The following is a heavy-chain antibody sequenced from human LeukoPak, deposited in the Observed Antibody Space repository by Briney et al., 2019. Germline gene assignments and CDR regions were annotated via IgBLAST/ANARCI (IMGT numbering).Heavy chain of an antibody. V-gene: IGHV4-61*02. D-gene: IGHD3-3*01. Sequence: SETLSLTCTVSGGSISSGSYYWSWIRQPAGKGLEWIGRSYTSGSTNYNPSLKSRVTISVDTSKNQFSLKLSSATAADTAVYYCAGTYYGFWSGYYPHYYYYMDVWGKGTTVTVSS. J-gene: IGHJ6*03. CDR1: GGSISSGSYY. CDR3: AGTYYGFWSGYYPHYYYYMDV. CDR2: SYTSGST.